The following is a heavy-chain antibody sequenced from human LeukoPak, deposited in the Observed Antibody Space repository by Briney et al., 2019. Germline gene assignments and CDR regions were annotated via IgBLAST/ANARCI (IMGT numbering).Heavy chain of an antibody. CDR2: IYHSGST. CDR3: ARMVGRXGYFDL. J-gene: IGHJ2*01. D-gene: IGHD2-8*01. V-gene: IGHV4-30-2*01. CDR1: GGSISSGGYS. Sequence: SETLSLTCAVSGGSISSGGYSWSWIRQPPGKGLEWIGYIYHSGSTYYNPSLKSRVTISVDRSKNQFSLKLSSVTAADTAVYYCARMVGRXGYFDLWGRGTLVTVSS.